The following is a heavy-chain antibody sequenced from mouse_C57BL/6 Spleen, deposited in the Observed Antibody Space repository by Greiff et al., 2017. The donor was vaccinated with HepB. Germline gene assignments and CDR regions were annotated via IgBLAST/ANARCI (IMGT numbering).Heavy chain of an antibody. J-gene: IGHJ4*01. Sequence: DVMLVESGGDLVKPGGSLKLSCAASGFTFSSYGMSWVRQTPDKRLEWVATISSGGSYTYYPDSVKGRFTISRDNAKNTLYLQMSSLKSEDTAMYYCARGSNLYYAMDYWGQGTSVTVSS. CDR3: ARGSNLYYAMDY. CDR1: GFTFSSYG. V-gene: IGHV5-6*02. D-gene: IGHD2-5*01. CDR2: ISSGGSYT.